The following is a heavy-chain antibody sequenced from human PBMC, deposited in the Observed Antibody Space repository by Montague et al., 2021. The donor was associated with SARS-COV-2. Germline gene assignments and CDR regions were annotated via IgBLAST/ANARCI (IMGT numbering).Heavy chain of an antibody. CDR3: ARRGSMLLPVATTIGGFDI. CDR2: IYDSGST. V-gene: IGHV4-39*02. CDR1: GGSISSSNYY. Sequence: SETLSLTCTVSGGSISSSNYYWDWIRQPPGKGLEWIGSIYDSGSTYYNPTLKSRVTISVYTSKNHFSLKLSSVTAADTAVYYCARRGSMLLPVATTIGGFDIWGQGTMVTVSS. J-gene: IGHJ3*02. D-gene: IGHD5-12*01.